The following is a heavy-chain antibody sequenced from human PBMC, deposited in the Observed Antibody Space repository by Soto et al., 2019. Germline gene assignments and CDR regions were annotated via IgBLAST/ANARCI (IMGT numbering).Heavy chain of an antibody. CDR2: IKSKTDGGTT. Sequence: ESGGGLVKPGGSLRLSCAASGFTFSNAWMSWVRQAPGKGLEWVGRIKSKTDGGTTDYAAPVKGRFTISRDDSKNTLYLQMNSLKTEDTAVYYCTTDRYSSADGFDYWGQGTLVTVSS. D-gene: IGHD6-25*01. V-gene: IGHV3-15*01. CDR3: TTDRYSSADGFDY. CDR1: GFTFSNAW. J-gene: IGHJ4*02.